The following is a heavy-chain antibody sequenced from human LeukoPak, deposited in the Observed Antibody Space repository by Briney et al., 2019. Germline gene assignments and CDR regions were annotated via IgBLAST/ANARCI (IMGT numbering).Heavy chain of an antibody. CDR1: GFTFSDYY. J-gene: IGHJ4*02. CDR2: ISSSGSTI. CDR3: ASIQAIFGVVKTFDY. Sequence: GGSLRLSCAASGFTFSDYYMSWIRQAPGKGLERVSYISSSGSTIYYADSVKGRFTISRDNAKNSLYLQMNSLRAEDTAVYYCASIQAIFGVVKTFDYWGQGTLVTVSS. D-gene: IGHD3-3*01. V-gene: IGHV3-11*04.